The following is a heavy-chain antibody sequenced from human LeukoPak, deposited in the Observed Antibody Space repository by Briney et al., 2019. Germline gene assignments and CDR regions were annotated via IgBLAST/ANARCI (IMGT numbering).Heavy chain of an antibody. Sequence: SETLSLTCTASGGSISSGSYYWSWIRQPAGKGLEWIGRIYTSGSTNYNPSLKSRVTISVDTSKNQFSLKLGSVTAADTAVYYCARVPSGWYNFDYWGQGTLVTVSS. CDR3: ARVPSGWYNFDY. CDR2: IYTSGST. CDR1: GGSISSGSYY. D-gene: IGHD6-19*01. V-gene: IGHV4-61*02. J-gene: IGHJ4*02.